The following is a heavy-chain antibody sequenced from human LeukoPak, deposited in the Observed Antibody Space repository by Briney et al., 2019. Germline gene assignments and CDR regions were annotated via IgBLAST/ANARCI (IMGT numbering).Heavy chain of an antibody. CDR2: MNPNSGNT. CDR1: GYTFTSYD. CDR3: ARGLSERLPWFGETTSWFDP. D-gene: IGHD3-10*01. V-gene: IGHV1-8*01. Sequence: GASVKVSCKASGYTFTSYDINWVRQATGQGLEWMGWMNPNSGNTGYAQKFQGRVTMTRNTSISTAYMELSSLRSEDTAVYYCARGLSERLPWFGETTSWFDPWDQGTLVTVSS. J-gene: IGHJ5*02.